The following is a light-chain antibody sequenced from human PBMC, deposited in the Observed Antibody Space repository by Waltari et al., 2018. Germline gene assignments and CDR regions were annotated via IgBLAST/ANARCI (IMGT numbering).Light chain of an antibody. CDR2: DAS. CDR1: QSVSSN. J-gene: IGKJ5*01. Sequence: EIVMTQSPATLSVSPGETATLSCRASQSVSSNMAWYQKKPGQAPRLLIYDASNRATSIPAKFRGSGSGTEFTLTISSLQSEDFAVYYCQQYNRWPPITFGHGTRLEIK. V-gene: IGKV3-15*01. CDR3: QQYNRWPPIT.